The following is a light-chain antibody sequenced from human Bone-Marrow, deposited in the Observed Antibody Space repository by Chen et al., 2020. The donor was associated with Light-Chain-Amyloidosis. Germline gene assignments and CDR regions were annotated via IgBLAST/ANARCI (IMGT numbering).Light chain of an antibody. CDR3: TSYSGTYNLVL. J-gene: IGLJ3*02. V-gene: IGLV2-8*01. Sequence: QSALSQPPSASGSPGQSVTLSCTGDSMDVGDYNYVSWYQQFPGKAPNLISYEVTKRPSGVPDRFSGSKSGNTASQIVSGLQAEDEADYFCTSYSGTYNLVLFGGGTKLTVL. CDR1: SMDVGDYNY. CDR2: EVT.